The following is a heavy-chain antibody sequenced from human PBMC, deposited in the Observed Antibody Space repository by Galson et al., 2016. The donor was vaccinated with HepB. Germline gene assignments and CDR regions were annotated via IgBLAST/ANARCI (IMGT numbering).Heavy chain of an antibody. CDR3: AKIIMVQGGFYFYGMNV. D-gene: IGHD3-10*01. V-gene: IGHV3-23*01. Sequence: SGFTFSRYAMCWVRQAPGKGLEWVSTISGNGGSTYYADSVKGRFTISTDNSKNTLYLQMNGLRADDTAVYYCAKIIMVQGGFYFYGMNVWGQGTTVTVSS. CDR1: GFTFSRYA. CDR2: ISGNGGST. J-gene: IGHJ6*02.